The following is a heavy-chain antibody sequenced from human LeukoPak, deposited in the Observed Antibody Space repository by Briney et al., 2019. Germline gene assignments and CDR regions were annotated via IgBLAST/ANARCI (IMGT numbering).Heavy chain of an antibody. CDR3: ARDQDWGSFDI. D-gene: IGHD7-27*01. CDR2: IGGRGDRT. J-gene: IGHJ3*02. Sequence: GGSLRLSCAASGLTFSSYGMHWVRQAPGKGLEWVSGIGGRGDRTYFADSVKGRFAISRDNSKNTMYLQMSSLRAEDTAIYYCARDQDWGSFDIWGQGTMVTVSS. CDR1: GLTFSSYG. V-gene: IGHV3-23*01.